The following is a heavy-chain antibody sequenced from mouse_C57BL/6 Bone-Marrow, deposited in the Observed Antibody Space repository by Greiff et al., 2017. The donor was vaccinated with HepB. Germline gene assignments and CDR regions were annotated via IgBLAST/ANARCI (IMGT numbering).Heavy chain of an antibody. CDR1: GYSITSGYY. V-gene: IGHV3-6*01. J-gene: IGHJ1*03. D-gene: IGHD1-1*01. CDR2: ISYDGSN. CDR3: AREGHYYGSSYWYFDV. Sequence: EVQLQESGPGLVKPSQSLSLTCSVTGYSITSGYYWNWIRQFPGNKLEWMGYISYDGSNNYNPSLKNRISITRDTSKNQFFLKLNSVTTEDTATYYCAREGHYYGSSYWYFDVWGTGTTVTVSS.